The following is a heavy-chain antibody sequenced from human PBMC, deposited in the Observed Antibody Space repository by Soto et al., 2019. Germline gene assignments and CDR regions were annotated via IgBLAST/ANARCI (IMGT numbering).Heavy chain of an antibody. Sequence: SETLSLTCTVSGGSISSSSYYWGWIRQPPGKGLEWIGSIYYSGSTYYNPSLKSRVTISVDTSKNQFSLKLSSVTAADTAVYYCARQLGTGDSSSWYPPSAWFDPWGQGTLVTVSS. CDR2: IYYSGST. J-gene: IGHJ5*02. CDR1: GGSISSSSYY. D-gene: IGHD6-13*01. CDR3: ARQLGTGDSSSWYPPSAWFDP. V-gene: IGHV4-39*01.